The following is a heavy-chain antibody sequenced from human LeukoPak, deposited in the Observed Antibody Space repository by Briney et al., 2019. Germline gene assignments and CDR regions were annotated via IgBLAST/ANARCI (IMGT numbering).Heavy chain of an antibody. CDR3: ARDIIKDY. J-gene: IGHJ4*02. CDR2: IKQDGSEK. CDR1: GFIFNTYW. V-gene: IGHV3-7*04. Sequence: PGGSLRLSCAASGFIFNTYWMSWVRQAPGKGLEWVANIKQDGSEKYYVDSVKGRFTISRDNAKNSLYLQMNSLRAEDTAVYYCARDIIKDYWGQGTLVTVSS.